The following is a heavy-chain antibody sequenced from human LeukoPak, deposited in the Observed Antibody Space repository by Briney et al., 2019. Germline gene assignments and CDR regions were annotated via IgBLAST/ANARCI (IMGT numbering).Heavy chain of an antibody. CDR2: ISSRTSYI. J-gene: IGHJ4*02. CDR3: ARGSTGGYSGYDATRKSFDY. CDR1: GFTFSSYS. Sequence: GGSLRLSCAASGFTFSSYSVNWVRQAPGKGLEWVSSISSRTSYIYYADSVKGRFTISRDNAKNSLFLQMNSLRAEDTAVYYGARGSTGGYSGYDATRKSFDYWGQGTLVTVSS. D-gene: IGHD5-12*01. V-gene: IGHV3-21*01.